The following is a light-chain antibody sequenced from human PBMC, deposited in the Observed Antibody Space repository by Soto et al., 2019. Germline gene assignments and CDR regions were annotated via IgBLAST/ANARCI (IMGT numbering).Light chain of an antibody. CDR1: QSIDTW. Sequence: DLPMTQSPSTLSASVGDRVIITCRASQSIDTWLAWYQQKPGKVPKVLIYKASTLESGVPSRFSGSQSGTEFTLTISSLQPDDFATYYCQQYRTYWTFGQGTKVEIK. CDR2: KAS. J-gene: IGKJ1*01. V-gene: IGKV1-5*03. CDR3: QQYRTYWT.